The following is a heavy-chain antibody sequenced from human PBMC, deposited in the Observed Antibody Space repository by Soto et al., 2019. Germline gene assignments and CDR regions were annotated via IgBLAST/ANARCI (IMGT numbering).Heavy chain of an antibody. Sequence: ASVKVSCQASGYTFTSYGISWVRQAPGQGLEWMGWISAYNGNTNYAQKLQGRVTMTTDTSTSTAYMELRSLRSDDTAVYYCARGVESEQLDAFDIWGQGTMVTVSS. CDR1: GYTFTSYG. CDR2: ISAYNGNT. CDR3: ARGVESEQLDAFDI. V-gene: IGHV1-18*01. J-gene: IGHJ3*02. D-gene: IGHD1-26*01.